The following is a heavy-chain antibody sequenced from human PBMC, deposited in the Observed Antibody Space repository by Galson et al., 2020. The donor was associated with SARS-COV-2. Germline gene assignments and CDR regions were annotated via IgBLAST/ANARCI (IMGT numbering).Heavy chain of an antibody. CDR2: IYYSGST. D-gene: IGHD4-17*01. Sequence: SETLSLTCTVSGGSISSGGYYWSRIRQHPGKGLEWIGYIYYSGSTYYNPSLKSRVTISVDTSKNQFSLKLSSVTAADTAVYYCATVTKGLPSSVDYWGQGTLVTVSS. J-gene: IGHJ4*02. V-gene: IGHV4-31*03. CDR3: ATVTKGLPSSVDY. CDR1: GGSISSGGYY.